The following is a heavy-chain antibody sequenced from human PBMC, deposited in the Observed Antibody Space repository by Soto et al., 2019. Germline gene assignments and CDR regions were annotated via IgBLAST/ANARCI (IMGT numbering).Heavy chain of an antibody. J-gene: IGHJ6*02. CDR2: IIPIFGTA. CDR3: ARGLVPRQILTGYSAPQPSNYYYYGMDV. D-gene: IGHD3-9*01. V-gene: IGHV1-69*13. Sequence: GASVKVSCKASGGTFSSYAISWVRQAPGQGLEWMGGIIPIFGTANYAQKFQGRVTITADESTSTAYMELSSLRSEDTAVYYCARGLVPRQILTGYSAPQPSNYYYYGMDVWGQGTTVT. CDR1: GGTFSSYA.